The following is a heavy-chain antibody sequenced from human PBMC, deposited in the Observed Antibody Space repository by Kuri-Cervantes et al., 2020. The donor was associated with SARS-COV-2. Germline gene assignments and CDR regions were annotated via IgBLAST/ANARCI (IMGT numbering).Heavy chain of an antibody. V-gene: IGHV4-39*01. D-gene: IGHD3-10*01. J-gene: IGHJ2*01. CDR3: ARGCGEWLRYWYFDL. CDR1: GGSTSSQSYY. CDR2: VYYSGTT. Sequence: GSLRLSCTVSGGSTSSQSYYWGWIRQPPGKGLEWIGSVYYSGTTYYNPSLKSRVTISLDTSKNQLSLKLSSVTAADTAVYYCARGCGEWLRYWYFDLWGRGTLVTVSS.